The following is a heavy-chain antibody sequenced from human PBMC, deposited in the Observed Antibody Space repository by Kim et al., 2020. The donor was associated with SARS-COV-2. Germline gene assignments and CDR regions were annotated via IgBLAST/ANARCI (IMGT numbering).Heavy chain of an antibody. Sequence: SNKYYADSVKGRFTISRDNSKNTLYLQMNSLRAEDTAVYYCARDKIVADYWGQGTLVTVFS. V-gene: IGHV3-33*01. D-gene: IGHD3-22*01. CDR2: SNK. CDR3: ARDKIVADY. J-gene: IGHJ4*02.